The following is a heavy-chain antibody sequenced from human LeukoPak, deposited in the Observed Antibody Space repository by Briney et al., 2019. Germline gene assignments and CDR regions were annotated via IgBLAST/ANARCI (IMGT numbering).Heavy chain of an antibody. CDR1: GYSITSGYF. CDR2: IYRTGTT. J-gene: IGHJ3*02. V-gene: IGHV4-38-2*02. Sequence: SETLSLTCTVSGYSITSGYFWGWIRQPPGKGLEWIGNIYRTGTTFYNPSLQSRVTISVDTSKNHFSLKLISVTAADTAVYYCARDGYNPVAFDIWGQGTMVTVSS. D-gene: IGHD5-24*01. CDR3: ARDGYNPVAFDI.